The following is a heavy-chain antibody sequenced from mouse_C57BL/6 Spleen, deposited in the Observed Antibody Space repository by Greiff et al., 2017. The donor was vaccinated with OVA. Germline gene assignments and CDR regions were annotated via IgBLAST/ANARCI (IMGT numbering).Heavy chain of an antibody. D-gene: IGHD2-5*01. J-gene: IGHJ1*03. Sequence: EVQVVESGGGLVQPGGSLSLSCAASGFTFTDYYMSWVRQPPGKALEWLGFIRNKANGYTTEYSASVKGRFTISRDNSQSILYLQMNALRAEDSATYYCARYEDYYSNYWYFDVWGTGTTVTVSS. V-gene: IGHV7-3*01. CDR1: GFTFTDYY. CDR3: ARYEDYYSNYWYFDV. CDR2: IRNKANGYTT.